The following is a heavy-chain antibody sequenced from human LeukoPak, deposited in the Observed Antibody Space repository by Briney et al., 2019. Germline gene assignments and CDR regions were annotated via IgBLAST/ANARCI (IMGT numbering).Heavy chain of an antibody. V-gene: IGHV3-23*01. CDR2: ISGSGGST. Sequence: GGSLRLSCAASGLTFSTYGMTWVRQAPGKGPEWVSGISGSGGSTYYADSVKGRFTITRDNSKNTLYLEMNSLRAEDTAIYYCAKMKGHPLPKYYMDVWGQGTTVTVSS. J-gene: IGHJ6*01. CDR3: AKMKGHPLPKYYMDV. CDR1: GLTFSTYG. D-gene: IGHD1-26*01.